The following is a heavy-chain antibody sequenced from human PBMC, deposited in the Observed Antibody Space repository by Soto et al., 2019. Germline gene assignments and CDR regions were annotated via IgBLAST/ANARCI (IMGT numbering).Heavy chain of an antibody. CDR3: ARGAGNWNDVYHY. D-gene: IGHD1-20*01. J-gene: IGHJ4*02. CDR2: IYYSGST. CDR1: GCSISTYY. Sequence: PSETLALTCPVSGCSISTYYWSWIRQPPGKGLEWIGYIYYSGSTNYNPSLKSRVTISVDTSKNQFSLKLSSVTAADTAVYYCARGAGNWNDVYHYWGQGTLVTVSS. V-gene: IGHV4-59*01.